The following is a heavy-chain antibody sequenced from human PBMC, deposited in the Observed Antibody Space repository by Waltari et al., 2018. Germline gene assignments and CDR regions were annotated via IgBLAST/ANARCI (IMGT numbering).Heavy chain of an antibody. CDR2: IIPILGTA. V-gene: IGHV1-69*13. J-gene: IGHJ1*01. CDR1: GGTFSSYA. Sequence: QVQLVQSGAEVKKPGSSVKVSCKASGGTFSSYAIRWVRQAPGQGLEWMGRIIPILGTANYAQKCQGRVTITADKSTSTAYMGLSSLRSEDTAVYYCASEEGGIVVVPAANGGFQHWGQGTLVTVSS. D-gene: IGHD2-2*01. CDR3: ASEEGGIVVVPAANGGFQH.